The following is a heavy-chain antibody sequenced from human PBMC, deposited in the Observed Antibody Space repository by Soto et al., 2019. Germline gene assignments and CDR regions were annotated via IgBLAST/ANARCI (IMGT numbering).Heavy chain of an antibody. D-gene: IGHD3-22*01. J-gene: IGHJ4*02. CDR2: INAGNDNT. CDR3: ATDRWYYDSSGNPLDY. Sequence: GASVKGSCKASGYTFPNYAMTWVRPAPGPRLEWMGWINAGNDNTKYSQKFQGRVSITRDTSASTAYMELSSLRSEDTAVYYRATDRWYYDSSGNPLDYWGQGTLVTVSS. V-gene: IGHV1-3*01. CDR1: GYTFPNYA.